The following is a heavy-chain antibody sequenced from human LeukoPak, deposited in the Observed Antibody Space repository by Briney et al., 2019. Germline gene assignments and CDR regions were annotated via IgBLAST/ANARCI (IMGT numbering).Heavy chain of an antibody. D-gene: IGHD3-3*01. Sequence: GGSLRLFCTVSGFTVSSNSMSWVRQAPGKGLEWVSFIYSDNTHYSDSVKGRFTISRDNSKNTLYLQMNSLRAEDTAVYYCARRRGYDFWSGYHTPWGQGTLVTVSS. J-gene: IGHJ5*02. CDR1: GFTVSSNS. CDR2: IYSDNT. CDR3: ARRRGYDFWSGYHTP. V-gene: IGHV3-53*01.